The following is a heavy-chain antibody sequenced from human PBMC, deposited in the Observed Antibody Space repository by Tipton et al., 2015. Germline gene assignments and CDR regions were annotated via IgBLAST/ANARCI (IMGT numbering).Heavy chain of an antibody. V-gene: IGHV4-59*05. J-gene: IGHJ4*02. Sequence: LRLSCTVSGGSINSHYWSWIRQPPGKGLEWIGSLYFSGSTYYNPSLKSRVTISIDRFKNQFSLKLSSVTAADTAVYYCASPSLPHDRGDYYFQSWGQGSLVTVSS. CDR3: ASPSLPHDRGDYYFQS. D-gene: IGHD2-21*02. CDR2: LYFSGST. CDR1: GGSINSHY.